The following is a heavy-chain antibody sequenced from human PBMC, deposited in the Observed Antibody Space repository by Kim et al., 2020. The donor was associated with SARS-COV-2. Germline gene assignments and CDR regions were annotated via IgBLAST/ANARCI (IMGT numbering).Heavy chain of an antibody. CDR3: ARAPKSLWFEMFTLRYYGMDA. Sequence: SVKVSCKASGGTFSSYAISWVRQAPGQGLEWMGGFIPIFGTANYAQKIQGRVTITADEATNTAYMELSSLRSEDTAVYYCARAPKSLWFEMFTLRYYGMDAWGQGTTVTVSS. J-gene: IGHJ6*02. D-gene: IGHD3-10*01. V-gene: IGHV1-69*13. CDR1: GGTFSSYA. CDR2: FIPIFGTA.